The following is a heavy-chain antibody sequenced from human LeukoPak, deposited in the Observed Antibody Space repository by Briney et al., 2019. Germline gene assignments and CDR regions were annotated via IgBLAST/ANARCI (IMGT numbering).Heavy chain of an antibody. CDR3: AKIVVPAAYYFYGMDV. Sequence: GGSLRLSCAASGFTFNSYAMSWVRQAPGKGLDWVSSISTSGANTYYADSVKGRFTISRDNSKKTVDLQMNSLRVEDTAIFYCAKIVVPAAYYFYGMDVWGQGTTVTVSS. D-gene: IGHD2-2*01. CDR2: ISTSGANT. CDR1: GFTFNSYA. J-gene: IGHJ6*02. V-gene: IGHV3-23*01.